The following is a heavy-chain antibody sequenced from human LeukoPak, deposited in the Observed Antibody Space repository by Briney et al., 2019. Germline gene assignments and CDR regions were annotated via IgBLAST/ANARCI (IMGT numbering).Heavy chain of an antibody. D-gene: IGHD5-24*01. CDR1: GDSVSSNSAA. Sequence: SQTLSLTCAISGDSVSSNSAAWNRIRQSPSRGLEWLGRTYYRSKWYNDYAVSVKSRITINPDTSKNQFSLQLNSVTPEDTAVYYCAKSRDGYPNWFDPWGQGTLVTVSS. CDR3: AKSRDGYPNWFDP. CDR2: TYYRSKWYN. V-gene: IGHV6-1*01. J-gene: IGHJ5*02.